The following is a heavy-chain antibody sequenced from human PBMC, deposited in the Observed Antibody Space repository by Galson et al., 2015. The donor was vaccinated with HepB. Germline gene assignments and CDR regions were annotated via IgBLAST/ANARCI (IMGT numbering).Heavy chain of an antibody. D-gene: IGHD4-17*01. CDR3: ATSTPGETGAFDI. CDR1: GYTFTSYA. J-gene: IGHJ3*02. Sequence: SVKVSCKASGYTFTSYAMHWVRQAPGQRLEWMGWINAGNGNTKYSQKFQGRVTITRDTSASTAYMELSSLRSEDTAVYYCATSTPGETGAFDIWGQGTMVTVSS. CDR2: INAGNGNT. V-gene: IGHV1-3*01.